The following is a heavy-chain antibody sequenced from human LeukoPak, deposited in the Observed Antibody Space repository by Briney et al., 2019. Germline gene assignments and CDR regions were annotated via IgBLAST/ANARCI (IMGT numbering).Heavy chain of an antibody. D-gene: IGHD1-20*01. J-gene: IGHJ6*02. V-gene: IGHV4-34*01. Sequence: PSETLSLTCAGYGGSFSGYYWSWTRRPPGKGLEWIGEINHSGSTNYNPSLKSRVTVSVDTSKNQFSLKLSSVTAADTAVYYCARGPNWTGMDVWGQGTTVTVSS. CDR3: ARGPNWTGMDV. CDR2: INHSGST. CDR1: GGSFSGYY.